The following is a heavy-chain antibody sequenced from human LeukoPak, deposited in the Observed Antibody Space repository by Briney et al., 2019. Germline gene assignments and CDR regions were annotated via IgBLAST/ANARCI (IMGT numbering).Heavy chain of an antibody. CDR2: IYHSGST. CDR1: GYSISSGYY. V-gene: IGHV4-38-2*02. J-gene: IGHJ5*02. Sequence: SETLSLTCTVSGYSISSGYYWGWIRQTPGKGLEWIGSIYHSGSTYYNPSLKSRVTISVDTSKNQFSLKLSSVTAADTAVYYCASTRYGSGSYSSSWGQGTLVTVSS. CDR3: ASTRYGSGSYSSS. D-gene: IGHD3-10*01.